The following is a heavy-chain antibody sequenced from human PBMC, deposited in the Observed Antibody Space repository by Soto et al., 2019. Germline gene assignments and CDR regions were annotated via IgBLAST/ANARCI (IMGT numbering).Heavy chain of an antibody. Sequence: QVQLVQSGAEVKKPGASVKVSCKASGYTFTSYGISWVRQAPGQGLEWMGWISAYNGNTNYAQKLQGRVTMTTDTSTSTADRELRSPRSDVTAVYYCASWYYDSSGYRLFDYWGQGTLVTVSS. J-gene: IGHJ4*02. V-gene: IGHV1-18*01. D-gene: IGHD3-22*01. CDR1: GYTFTSYG. CDR2: ISAYNGNT. CDR3: ASWYYDSSGYRLFDY.